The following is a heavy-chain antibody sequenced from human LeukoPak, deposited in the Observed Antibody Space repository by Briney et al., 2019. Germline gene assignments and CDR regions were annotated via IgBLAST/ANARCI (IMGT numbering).Heavy chain of an antibody. Sequence: GGSLRLSCAASGFTFSSYVMSWVRQTPGKGLECVSVISGSGTNTHYADSVKGRFTISRDNSKNTLYLQMNSLRAEDTAVYYCARGKVVTYYYDDSESYQYYFESWGQGTLVTVSS. J-gene: IGHJ4*02. D-gene: IGHD3-22*01. CDR2: ISGSGTNT. V-gene: IGHV3-23*01. CDR3: ARGKVVTYYYDDSESYQYYFES. CDR1: GFTFSSYV.